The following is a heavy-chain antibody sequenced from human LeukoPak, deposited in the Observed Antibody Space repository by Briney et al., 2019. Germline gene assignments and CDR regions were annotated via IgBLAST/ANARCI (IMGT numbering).Heavy chain of an antibody. D-gene: IGHD5-12*01. J-gene: IGHJ3*02. CDR3: ACHAVRYSAYDREEDAFDI. Sequence: SETLALTCALYGGSFTGYYWRWIRQPPGKGLEWIGEINHSGSTKYNPSLKSRVTISVDTSTKQFFLRLTSVTAADTAVYYCACHAVRYSAYDREEDAFDIWGQGTKVTVSS. CDR2: INHSGST. V-gene: IGHV4-34*01. CDR1: GGSFTGYY.